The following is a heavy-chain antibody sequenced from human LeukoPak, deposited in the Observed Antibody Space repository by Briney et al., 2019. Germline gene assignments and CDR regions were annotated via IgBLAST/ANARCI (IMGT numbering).Heavy chain of an antibody. V-gene: IGHV3-7*01. CDR1: GFTFSSYW. D-gene: IGHD3-3*01. CDR3: ARVTKQDAFDI. CDR2: IKQDGSEK. Sequence: PGGSLRLSCAASGFTFSSYWMSWVRQAPGKGLGWVANIKQDGSEKYYVDSVKGRFTISRDNAKNSLYLQMNSLRAEDTAVYYCARVTKQDAFDIWGQGTMVTVSS. J-gene: IGHJ3*02.